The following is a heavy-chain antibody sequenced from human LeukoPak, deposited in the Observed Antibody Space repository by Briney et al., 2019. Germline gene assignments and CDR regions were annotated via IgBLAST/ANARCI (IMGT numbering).Heavy chain of an antibody. J-gene: IGHJ6*02. CDR2: FDPEDGET. V-gene: IGHV1-24*01. Sequence: ASVKVSCKVSGYTLTELSMHWVRQAPGKGLEWMGGFDPEDGETIYAQKFQGRVTMTEDTSTDTAYMELSSLRSEDTAVYYCASLPDIVVVVAPDYYYYGMDVWGQGTTVTVSS. D-gene: IGHD2-15*01. CDR1: GYTLTELS. CDR3: ASLPDIVVVVAPDYYYYGMDV.